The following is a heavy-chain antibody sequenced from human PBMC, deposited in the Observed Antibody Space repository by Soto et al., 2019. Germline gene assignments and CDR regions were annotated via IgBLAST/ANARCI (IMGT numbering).Heavy chain of an antibody. CDR2: ISYEGSEK. Sequence: PGGSLRLSCAASGFTFSNYYMHWIRQPPGKGLEWVAIISYEGSEKYYSDSVKGRFTISRDNSKNTAYLQMSSLRPEDTAVYYCVKGEYYYDGSAYYPFDYWGQGRMVTAPQ. V-gene: IGHV3-30*18. J-gene: IGHJ4*02. CDR1: GFTFSNYY. D-gene: IGHD3-22*01. CDR3: VKGEYYYDGSAYYPFDY.